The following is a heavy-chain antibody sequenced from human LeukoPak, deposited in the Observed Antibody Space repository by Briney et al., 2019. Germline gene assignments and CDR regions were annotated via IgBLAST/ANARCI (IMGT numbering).Heavy chain of an antibody. CDR3: AKSDCGGDCYLLDY. CDR1: LYTLSTYA. CDR2: ISSGGDIT. D-gene: IGHD2-21*02. V-gene: IGHV3-23*01. Sequence: PGGALRLSCAASLYTLSTYAMSWVRQTPEKGREWVSIISSGGDITHHADSLKRRVTISRDISKNTLYLQMNSLRAEDTAVYYCAKSDCGGDCYLLDYWGEGNLVTVSS. J-gene: IGHJ4*02.